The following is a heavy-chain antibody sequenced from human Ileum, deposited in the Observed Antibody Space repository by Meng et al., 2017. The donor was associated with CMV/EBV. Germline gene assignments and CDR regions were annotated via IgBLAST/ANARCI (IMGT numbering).Heavy chain of an antibody. CDR2: VHHSGSA. Sequence: SETLSLTCSVAGDSIVNTHYFWDWVRQSPGKGLEWIGSVHHSGSARYRPSLESRVTISVDTTQNKFYLQLKSVPAADTAMYYCAREEKTMIAHATGFGYFRIDPWGQGTQVTVSS. V-gene: IGHV4-39*07. J-gene: IGHJ5*02. D-gene: IGHD3-22*01. CDR1: GDSIVNTHYF. CDR3: AREEKTMIAHATGFGYFRIDP.